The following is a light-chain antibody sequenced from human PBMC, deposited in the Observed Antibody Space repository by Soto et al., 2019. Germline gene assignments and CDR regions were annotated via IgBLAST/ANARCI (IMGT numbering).Light chain of an antibody. J-gene: IGKJ4*01. V-gene: IGKV1-12*01. CDR1: QDISSW. Sequence: DIQMTQSPSFVSASVGDRVTITCRASQDISSWLVWYQQKPGKAPKLLIHATSGLQSEVPSRFSGSGSGTDFTLTISNLQSEDFATYYCQQANSFPLTFGGGTKVEIK. CDR3: QQANSFPLT. CDR2: ATS.